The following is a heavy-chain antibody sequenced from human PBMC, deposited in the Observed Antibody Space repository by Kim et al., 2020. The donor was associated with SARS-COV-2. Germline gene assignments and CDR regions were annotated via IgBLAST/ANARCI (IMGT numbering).Heavy chain of an antibody. D-gene: IGHD1-26*01. V-gene: IGHV4-34*01. J-gene: IGHJ2*01. Sequence: SETLSLTCAVYGGSFSGYYWSWIRQPPGKGLEWIGEINHSGSTNYNPSLKSRVTISVDTSKNQFSLKLSSVTAADTAVYYCARGRGSYYVWYFDLWGRGTLVTVSS. CDR2: INHSGST. CDR1: GGSFSGYY. CDR3: ARGRGSYYVWYFDL.